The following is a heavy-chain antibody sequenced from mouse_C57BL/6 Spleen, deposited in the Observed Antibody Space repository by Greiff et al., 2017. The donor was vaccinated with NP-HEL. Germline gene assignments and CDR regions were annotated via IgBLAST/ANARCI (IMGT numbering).Heavy chain of an antibody. CDR3: VGSSYNY. Sequence: VQLQQSGPGLVKPGASVKISCKASGYTFTDYYMNWVKQSHGKSLEWIGDINPNNGGTSYNQKFKGKATLTVDKSSSTAYMELRSLTSEDSAVYYCVGSSYNYWGQGTTLTVSS. CDR2: INPNNGGT. J-gene: IGHJ2*01. CDR1: GYTFTDYY. D-gene: IGHD1-1*01. V-gene: IGHV1-26*01.